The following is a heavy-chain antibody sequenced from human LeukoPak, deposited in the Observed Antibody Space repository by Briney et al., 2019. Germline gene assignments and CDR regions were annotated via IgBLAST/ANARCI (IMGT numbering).Heavy chain of an antibody. J-gene: IGHJ6*02. CDR3: ARHLYYDFWSGYAGYYYYGMDV. V-gene: IGHV4-59*08. CDR1: GGSISSYY. CDR2: IYYSGST. D-gene: IGHD3-3*01. Sequence: SETLSLTCTVSGGSISSYYWSWIRQPPGKGLEWIGYIYYSGSTNYNPSLKSRVTISVDTSKNQFSLKLSSVTAADTAVCYCARHLYYDFWSGYAGYYYYGMDVWGQGTTVTVSS.